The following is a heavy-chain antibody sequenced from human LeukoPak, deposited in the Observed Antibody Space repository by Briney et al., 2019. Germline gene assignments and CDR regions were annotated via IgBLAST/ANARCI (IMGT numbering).Heavy chain of an antibody. CDR2: VSGSGGST. CDR1: GFTFSSYA. D-gene: IGHD2-21*02. V-gene: IGHV3-23*01. J-gene: IGHJ5*02. CDR3: AKDAAYCGGDCYWGWFDP. Sequence: GGSLRLSCAASGFTFSSYAMSWVRQAPGKGLEWVSGVSGSGGSTYYADSVKGRFTISRDNSKNTLYLQMNSLRAEDTAVYYCAKDAAYCGGDCYWGWFDPWGREPWSPSPQ.